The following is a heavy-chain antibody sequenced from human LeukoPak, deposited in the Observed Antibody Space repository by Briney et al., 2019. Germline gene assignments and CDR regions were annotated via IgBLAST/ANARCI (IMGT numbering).Heavy chain of an antibody. CDR1: GFTFSSYW. J-gene: IGHJ4*02. V-gene: IGHV3-7*01. Sequence: GGSLRLSCAASGFTFSSYWMSWVRQAPGRGLEWVANIKQDGSEKYYVDSVKGRFTISRDNAKNSLYLQMSSLRAEDTAVYYCASILIAAPGFDYWGQGTLVTVSS. CDR2: IKQDGSEK. CDR3: ASILIAAPGFDY. D-gene: IGHD6-6*01.